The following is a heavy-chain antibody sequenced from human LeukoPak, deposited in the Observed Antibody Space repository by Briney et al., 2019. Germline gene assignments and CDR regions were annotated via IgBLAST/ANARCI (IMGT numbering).Heavy chain of an antibody. Sequence: GGSLRLSCEASGFTFSDYYMSWVRQAPEKGLEWLSYLSGDGATIYYADSVRGRFAISRDHAKSSLSLQMNTLRDDDTAVYYCARELKNPHGGLFDYWGQGALVTVSS. D-gene: IGHD4-23*01. CDR1: GFTFSDYY. CDR2: LSGDGATI. J-gene: IGHJ4*02. V-gene: IGHV3-11*01. CDR3: ARELKNPHGGLFDY.